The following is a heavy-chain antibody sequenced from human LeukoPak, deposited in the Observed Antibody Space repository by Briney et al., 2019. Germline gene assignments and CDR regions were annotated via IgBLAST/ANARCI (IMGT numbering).Heavy chain of an antibody. CDR1: GYTFTSYD. V-gene: IGHV1-8*01. Sequence: EASVKVSCKASGYTFTSYDINWVRQATGQGLEWMGWMNPNSGNTDYAQKFQGRVTMTRNTSISTAYMELSSLRSEDTAVYYCAGFPHYYDSSGYYSSWFDPWGQGTLVTVSS. CDR2: MNPNSGNT. J-gene: IGHJ5*02. CDR3: AGFPHYYDSSGYYSSWFDP. D-gene: IGHD3-22*01.